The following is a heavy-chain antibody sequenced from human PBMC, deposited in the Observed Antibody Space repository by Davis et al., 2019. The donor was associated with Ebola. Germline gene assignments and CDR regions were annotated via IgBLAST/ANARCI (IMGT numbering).Heavy chain of an antibody. Sequence: GESLKISCAASGFTFSSYWMHWVRQAPGKGLEWVSSISSSSSYIYYADSVKGRFTISRDNAKNSLYLQMNSLRAEDTAVYYCARASGYDILTGIFDYWGQGTLVTVSS. CDR1: GFTFSSYW. J-gene: IGHJ4*02. CDR3: ARASGYDILTGIFDY. V-gene: IGHV3-21*01. CDR2: ISSSSSYI. D-gene: IGHD3-9*01.